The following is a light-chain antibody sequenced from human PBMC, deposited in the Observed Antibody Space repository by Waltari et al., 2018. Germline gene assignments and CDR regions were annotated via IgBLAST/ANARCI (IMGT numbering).Light chain of an antibody. Sequence: QSVLTQPPSVSGAPGQRVTISCTGSSSNIGAGYDVHWYPQLPGTAPKLLIYGNSNRPSGVPDRFSGSKSGTSASLAITGLQAEDEADYYCQSYDSSLSGNYVFGTGTKVTVL. V-gene: IGLV1-40*01. CDR2: GNS. J-gene: IGLJ1*01. CDR3: QSYDSSLSGNYV. CDR1: SSNIGAGYD.